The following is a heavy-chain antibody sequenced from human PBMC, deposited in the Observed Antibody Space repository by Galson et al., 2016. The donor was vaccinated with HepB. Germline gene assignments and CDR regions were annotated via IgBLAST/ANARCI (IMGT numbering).Heavy chain of an antibody. Sequence: SETLSLTCTVSGGSISHYSWSWIRQPAGKGPEWNGRIYDSGTTYYNPSLRSRVTMSVDTSKSQFSLKLTSVTAADTAVYYCAREGYRGYALGYWGQGTLVTVSS. CDR2: IYDSGTT. V-gene: IGHV4-4*07. J-gene: IGHJ4*02. CDR1: GGSISHYS. CDR3: AREGYRGYALGY. D-gene: IGHD5-12*01.